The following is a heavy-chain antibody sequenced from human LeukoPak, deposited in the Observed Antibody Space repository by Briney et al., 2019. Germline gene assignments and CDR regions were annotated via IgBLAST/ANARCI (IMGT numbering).Heavy chain of an antibody. CDR1: GYTFTSYG. D-gene: IGHD3-10*01. J-gene: IGHJ4*02. Sequence: ASVKVSCKASGYTFTSYGISWVRQAPGQGLEWMGWMNPNSGNTGYAQKFQGRVTITRNTSISTAYMELSSLRSEDTAVYYCARVDDYYGSGSGSYWGQGTLVTVSS. CDR3: ARVDDYYGSGSGSY. CDR2: MNPNSGNT. V-gene: IGHV1-8*03.